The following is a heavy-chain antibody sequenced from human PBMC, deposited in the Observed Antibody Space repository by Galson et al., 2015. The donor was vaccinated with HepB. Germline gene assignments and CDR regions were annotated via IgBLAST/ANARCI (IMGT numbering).Heavy chain of an antibody. V-gene: IGHV3-30*04. Sequence: SLRLSCAASGFTFSSYAMHWVRQAPGKGLEWVAVISYDGSNKYYADSVKGRFTISRDNSKNTLYLQMNSLRAEDTAVYYCARERVKNYGSGAYGMDVWGQGTTVTVSS. D-gene: IGHD3-10*01. CDR2: ISYDGSNK. CDR3: ARERVKNYGSGAYGMDV. J-gene: IGHJ6*02. CDR1: GFTFSSYA.